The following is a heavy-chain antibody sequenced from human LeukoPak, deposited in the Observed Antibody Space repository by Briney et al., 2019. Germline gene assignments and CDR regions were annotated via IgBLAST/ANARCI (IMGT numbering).Heavy chain of an antibody. CDR3: VRDGEGLAISVNYWFDL. Sequence: ASVKVSCKASGYTFTSYDIHWVRQATGQGLEWMGWVNPNSGNTGYAQTFQGRVTMTRDTFTSTAYMELRSLTSEDTAVYYCVRDGEGLAISVNYWFDLWGQGTLVTVSS. CDR1: GYTFTSYD. V-gene: IGHV1-8*01. D-gene: IGHD3-10*01. CDR2: VNPNSGNT. J-gene: IGHJ5*02.